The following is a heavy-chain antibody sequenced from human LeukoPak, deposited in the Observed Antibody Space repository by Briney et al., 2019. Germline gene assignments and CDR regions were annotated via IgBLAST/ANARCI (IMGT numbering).Heavy chain of an antibody. CDR1: GGSISSSSYH. J-gene: IGHJ4*02. V-gene: IGHV4-39*01. CDR2: IYYGGST. Sequence: SETLSLTCTVSGGSISSSSYHWGWIRQPPGKGLEWIGSIYYGGSTYYNPSLKSRVTISVDTSKNQFSLKLSSVTAADTAVYYCARQLGVGVWALDRWGQGTLVTVSS. CDR3: ARQLGVGVWALDR. D-gene: IGHD3-16*01.